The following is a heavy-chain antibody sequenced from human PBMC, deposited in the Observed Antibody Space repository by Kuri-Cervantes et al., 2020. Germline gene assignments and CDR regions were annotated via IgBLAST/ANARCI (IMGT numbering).Heavy chain of an antibody. J-gene: IGHJ4*02. Sequence: SLKISCVASGFSFDDYVMHWVRQAPGKGLEWVSVISWNSGRIDYADSVKGRFTISRDNAKNSLYLQMNSLRAEDTAVYYCARASAYYGPPEWGQGTLVTVSS. D-gene: IGHD1-26*01. CDR1: GFSFDDYV. V-gene: IGHV3-9*01. CDR3: ARASAYYGPPE. CDR2: ISWNSGRI.